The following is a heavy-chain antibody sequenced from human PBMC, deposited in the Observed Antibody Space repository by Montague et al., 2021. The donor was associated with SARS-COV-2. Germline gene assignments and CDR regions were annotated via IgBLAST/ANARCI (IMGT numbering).Heavy chain of an antibody. V-gene: IGHV4-59*08. CDR2: IYFSGST. Sequence: SETLSLTCAVYGGSFSGYYWNWIRQPPGKGLEWIGYIYFSGSTDYNPALKSRVTTSVDTSKNQFSLRLSSLTAADTAVYYCARHGRFSVIVNTPRGAFDIWGPGTMVTVSS. D-gene: IGHD3-22*01. CDR1: GGSFSGYY. CDR3: ARHGRFSVIVNTPRGAFDI. J-gene: IGHJ3*02.